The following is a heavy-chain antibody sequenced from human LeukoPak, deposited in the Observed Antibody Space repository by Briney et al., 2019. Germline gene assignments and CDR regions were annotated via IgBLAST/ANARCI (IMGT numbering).Heavy chain of an antibody. CDR2: IYYSGST. Sequence: PSETLSLTCTVSGGSISSYYWSWIRQPPGKGLEWIGYIYYSGSTNYNPSLKSRVTISVDTSKNQFSLKLSSVTAADTAVYYCARGPYGSAPIDYWGQGTLVTVSS. CDR3: ARGPYGSAPIDY. V-gene: IGHV4-59*01. J-gene: IGHJ4*02. D-gene: IGHD3-10*01. CDR1: GGSISSYY.